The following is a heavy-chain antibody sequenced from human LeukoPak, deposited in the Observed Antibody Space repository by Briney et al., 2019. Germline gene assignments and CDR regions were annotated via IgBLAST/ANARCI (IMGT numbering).Heavy chain of an antibody. J-gene: IGHJ3*02. V-gene: IGHV1-18*04. Sequence: GASVKVSCKASGYTFTGYYMHWVRQAPGQGLEWMGWISVYNGNTKYAQKLQGRVTMTTDTSTSTVYMELRSLRSDDTAVYYCARVNSGSYYGDGYDIWGQGTMVIVSS. CDR3: ARVNSGSYYGDGYDI. CDR1: GYTFTGYY. D-gene: IGHD1-26*01. CDR2: ISVYNGNT.